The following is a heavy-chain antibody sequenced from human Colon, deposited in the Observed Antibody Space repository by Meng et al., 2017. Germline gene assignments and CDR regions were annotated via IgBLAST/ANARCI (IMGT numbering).Heavy chain of an antibody. D-gene: IGHD3-3*01. V-gene: IGHV1-3*04. CDR1: GYSFTTYS. J-gene: IGHJ4*02. Sequence: QVQLVQSGAEVKKPRASVKVSCKASGYSFTTYSMHWVRQAPGQGLEWMAWINTANGNAVYSETFQGRLTITRDASASTVNMELSSLGSEDTAVYYCATDFSPRGDYWGQGTLVTVSS. CDR2: INTANGNA. CDR3: ATDFSPRGDY.